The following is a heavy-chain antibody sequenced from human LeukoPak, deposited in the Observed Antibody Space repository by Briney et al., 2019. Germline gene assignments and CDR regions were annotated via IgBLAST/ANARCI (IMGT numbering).Heavy chain of an antibody. CDR2: ISSSSATI. D-gene: IGHD2-15*01. J-gene: IGHJ6*03. CDR1: GFTLSAYN. CDR3: ARYRHVPGLYSYSMDV. Sequence: GGSLRLSCEGSGFTLSAYNMNWVRQAPGKGLESVSYISSSSATIFYADSVKGRFTISRDNANNSLYMQINRLRPEDTAANFCARYRHVPGLYSYSMDV. V-gene: IGHV3-48*01.